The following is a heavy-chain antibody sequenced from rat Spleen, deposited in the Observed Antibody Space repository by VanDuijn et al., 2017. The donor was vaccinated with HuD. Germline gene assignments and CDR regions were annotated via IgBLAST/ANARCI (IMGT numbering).Heavy chain of an antibody. Sequence: EVQLVESGGGLVQPGRSLKLSCAASGFTFSNYGMAWVRQAPTKGLEWVATISYDGGSTYYPDSVKGRFTISRDNAENTVYLQMDSLRSEDTATYYCAKGAYGDWGQGVMVTVSS. CDR2: ISYDGGST. CDR3: AKGAYGD. V-gene: IGHV5-29*01. D-gene: IGHD1-11*01. CDR1: GFTFSNYG. J-gene: IGHJ2*01.